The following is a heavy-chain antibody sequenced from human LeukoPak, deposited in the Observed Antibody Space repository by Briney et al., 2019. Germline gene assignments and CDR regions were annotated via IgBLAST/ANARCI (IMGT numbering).Heavy chain of an antibody. CDR3: ARGVDYYENSGTIDY. D-gene: IGHD3-22*01. CDR2: IWYDGSNK. J-gene: IGHJ4*02. V-gene: IGHV3-33*08. Sequence: GGSLRLSCAASGFTFSTYSMHWVRQPPGKGLEWVAIIWYDGSNKTYEDSVKGRFTISRDNSKNTLYLQMNSLRAEDTAVYYCARGVDYYENSGTIDYWGQGTLVTVSS. CDR1: GFTFSTYS.